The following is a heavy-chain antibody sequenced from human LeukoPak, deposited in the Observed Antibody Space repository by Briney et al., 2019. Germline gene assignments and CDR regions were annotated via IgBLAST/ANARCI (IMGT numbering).Heavy chain of an antibody. CDR1: GITFSSYG. D-gene: IGHD3-22*01. V-gene: IGHV3-23*01. CDR3: AKENAYYYDSSGYL. CDR2: ISSTGGTT. J-gene: IGHJ5*02. Sequence: GGTLRLSCAASGITFSSYGMSWVRQAPGKGLEWVSSISSTGGTTYYADSVRGRFTISRDNSKNTVYLQMNSLRAEDAAVYYCAKENAYYYDSSGYLWGQGTLVTVSS.